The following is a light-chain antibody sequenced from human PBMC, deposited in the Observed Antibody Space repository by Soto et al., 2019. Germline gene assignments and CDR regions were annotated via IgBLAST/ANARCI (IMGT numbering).Light chain of an antibody. CDR2: GNS. CDR3: QSYDSSLSGSYV. Sequence: QSVLTQPPSVSGAPGQRVTISCTGSSSNIGAGYDVHWYQQLPGTAPKLLIHGNSNRPSGVPDRFSGSKSGTSASLAITGLQAEDEADYYCQSYDSSLSGSYVFGTGTKVTAL. CDR1: SSNIGAGYD. V-gene: IGLV1-40*01. J-gene: IGLJ1*01.